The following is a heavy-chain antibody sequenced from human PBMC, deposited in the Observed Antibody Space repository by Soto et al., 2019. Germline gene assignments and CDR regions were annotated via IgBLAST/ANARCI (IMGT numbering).Heavy chain of an antibody. CDR1: GVSVGGDESL. J-gene: IGHJ3*01. D-gene: IGHD3-22*01. CDR2: ISDTGST. V-gene: IGHV4-30-4*01. CDR3: ARGGEVDRNDYYDSSAYFYAFDF. Sequence: QVQLRESGPGLVKPSETLSLTCTVSGVSVGGDESLWAWIRQPPGKGLEWVGHISDTGSTYYNPSLESRLTISLDASKNEFSLRLRSLTATDTAVYYCARGGEVDRNDYYDSSAYFYAFDFWGQGTAVTVSS.